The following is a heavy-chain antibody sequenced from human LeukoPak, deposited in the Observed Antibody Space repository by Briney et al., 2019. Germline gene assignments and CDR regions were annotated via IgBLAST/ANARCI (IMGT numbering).Heavy chain of an antibody. Sequence: SETLSLTCTVSGYSISSGYYWGWIRQPPGKGLEWIGSIYHSGSTYYNPSLKSRVTISVDTSKNQFSLKLSSVTAADTAVYYCARGNPGEVPAARMFYYYYMDVWGKGTTVTVSS. CDR3: ARGNPGEVPAARMFYYYYMDV. CDR1: GYSISSGYY. D-gene: IGHD2-2*01. CDR2: IYHSGST. J-gene: IGHJ6*03. V-gene: IGHV4-38-2*02.